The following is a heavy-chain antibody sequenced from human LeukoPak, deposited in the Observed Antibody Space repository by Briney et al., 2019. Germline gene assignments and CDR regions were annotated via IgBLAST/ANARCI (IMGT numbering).Heavy chain of an antibody. Sequence: ASVKVSCKASGYTFTSYGISWVRQAPGQGLEWMGWISAYNGNTYYAQKLQGRVTMTTDTSTSTAYMELRSLRSDDTAVYYCAREILWFGEFHDAFDIWGQGTMVTVSS. CDR1: GYTFTSYG. CDR3: AREILWFGEFHDAFDI. D-gene: IGHD3-10*01. J-gene: IGHJ3*02. CDR2: ISAYNGNT. V-gene: IGHV1-18*01.